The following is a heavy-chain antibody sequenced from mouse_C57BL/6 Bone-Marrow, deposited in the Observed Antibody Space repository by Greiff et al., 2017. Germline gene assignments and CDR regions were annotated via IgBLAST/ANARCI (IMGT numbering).Heavy chain of an antibody. CDR2: IHPNSGST. J-gene: IGHJ3*01. CDR1: GYTFTSYW. CDR3: ARRGGNYFGFAY. V-gene: IGHV1-64*01. Sequence: VQLRQPGAELVKPGASVKLSCKASGYTFTSYWMHWVKQRPGQGLEWIGMIHPNSGSTNYNEKFKSKATLTVDKSSSTAYMQRSSLTSEDSAVYYCARRGGNYFGFAYWGQGTLVTVSA. D-gene: IGHD2-1*01.